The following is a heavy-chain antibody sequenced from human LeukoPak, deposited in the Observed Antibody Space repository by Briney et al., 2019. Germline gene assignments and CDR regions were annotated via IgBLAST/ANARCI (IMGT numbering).Heavy chain of an antibody. CDR3: ARDTTVASGMEY. Sequence: SETLSLTCSVSGGSLSTYSWTWVRQSPAKRLEWIGSIYNGGTTTYNPSLKSRVTISTDTAKNQFSLRLRSVSTADTAIYYCARDTTVASGMEYWGQGTLVSVSS. CDR1: GGSLSTYS. J-gene: IGHJ4*02. CDR2: IYNGGTT. D-gene: IGHD5-12*01. V-gene: IGHV4-59*01.